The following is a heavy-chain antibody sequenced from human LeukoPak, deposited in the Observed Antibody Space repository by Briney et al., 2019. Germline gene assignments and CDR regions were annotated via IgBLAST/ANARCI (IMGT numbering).Heavy chain of an antibody. Sequence: GGSLRLSCAASGFTFSTYVMAWVRQAPGQRLEWVSVISGRGDYTYYADSMKGRFTISRDNSKNSLFLQMNSLRAEDTAVYYCAKGPRSSWYHYGMDVWGKGTTVTVSS. CDR1: GFTFSTYV. CDR3: AKGPRSSWYHYGMDV. V-gene: IGHV3-23*01. CDR2: ISGRGDYT. J-gene: IGHJ6*04. D-gene: IGHD6-13*01.